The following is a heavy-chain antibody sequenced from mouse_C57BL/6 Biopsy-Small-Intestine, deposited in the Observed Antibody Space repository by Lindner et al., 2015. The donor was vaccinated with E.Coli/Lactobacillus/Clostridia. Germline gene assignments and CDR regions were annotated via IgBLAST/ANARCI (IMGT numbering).Heavy chain of an antibody. D-gene: IGHD1-1*01. CDR3: AREGKYYGSRYFAMDY. CDR2: INSGGSYT. J-gene: IGHJ4*01. Sequence: VQLQESGGDLVKPGGSLKLSCAASGFTFSSYDMSWVRQTPDKRLEWVATINSGGSYTYYSDSVKGRFTISRDNVKNTLYLQMSSLKSEDTVVYYCAREGKYYGSRYFAMDYWGQGTSVTVSS. CDR1: GFTFSSYD. V-gene: IGHV5-6*01.